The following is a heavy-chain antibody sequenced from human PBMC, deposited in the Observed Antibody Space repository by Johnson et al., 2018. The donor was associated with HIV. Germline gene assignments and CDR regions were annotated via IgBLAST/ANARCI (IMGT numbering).Heavy chain of an antibody. V-gene: IGHV3-30*04. CDR1: GFTLSSYE. CDR3: ARENVLFNAFDI. D-gene: IGHD2/OR15-2a*01. Sequence: QVQLLESGGGLVQPGGSLRLSCAASGFTLSSYEMDWVRQAPGKGLEWVAVISYDGSNKYYADSVKGRFTISRDNSKNTLYLQMNSLRTEDTAVYYCARENVLFNAFDIWGQGTMVTVSS. J-gene: IGHJ3*02. CDR2: ISYDGSNK.